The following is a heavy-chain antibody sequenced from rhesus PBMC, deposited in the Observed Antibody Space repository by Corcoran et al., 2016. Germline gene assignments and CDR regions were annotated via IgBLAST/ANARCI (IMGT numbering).Heavy chain of an antibody. CDR3: AISRGAAAGTFDY. CDR2: NNPKTGGT. V-gene: IGHV1-138*01. CDR1: GYTFTDYY. D-gene: IGHD6-31*01. J-gene: IGHJ4*01. Sequence: QVQLVQSGAEVKKPGASVKVSCKASGYTFTDYYMQWVRQAPGQGLEWMGRNNPKTGGTDYRQKFQDRVTTTRDTSTTTADMELSSLRSEDTAVYYCAISRGAAAGTFDYWGQGVLVTVSS.